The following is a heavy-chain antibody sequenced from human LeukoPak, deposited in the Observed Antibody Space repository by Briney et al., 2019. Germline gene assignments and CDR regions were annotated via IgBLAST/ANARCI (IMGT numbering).Heavy chain of an antibody. D-gene: IGHD4-23*01. V-gene: IGHV3-23*01. J-gene: IGHJ6*03. CDR2: ISGSGGST. Sequence: GGSLRLSCAASGFTFSSYAMSWVRQAPGKGLEWVSGISGSGGSTYYADSVKGRFTISRDNSKKTLHLQMNGLRAEDTAVYYCAKHDGNIPYYYYYMDVWGKGTTVTVSS. CDR1: GFTFSSYA. CDR3: AKHDGNIPYYYYYMDV.